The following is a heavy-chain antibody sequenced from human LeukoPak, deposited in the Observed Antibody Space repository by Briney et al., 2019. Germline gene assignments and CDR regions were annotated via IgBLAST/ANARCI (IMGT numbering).Heavy chain of an antibody. D-gene: IGHD3-10*01. CDR2: ISSSSKTI. CDR1: GFTFSSYT. J-gene: IGHJ4*02. Sequence: GGSLRLPCATSGFTFSSYTMNWVRQAPGRGLEWVSYISSSSKTIYYADSVKGRFTISRDNAKNSLYLQMNSLRDEDTAVYYCARWYYYGSGSLDYWGQGTLVTVSS. V-gene: IGHV3-48*02. CDR3: ARWYYYGSGSLDY.